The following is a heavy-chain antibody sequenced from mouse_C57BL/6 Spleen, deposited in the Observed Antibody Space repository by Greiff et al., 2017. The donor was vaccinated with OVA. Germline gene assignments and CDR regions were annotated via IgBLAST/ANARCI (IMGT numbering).Heavy chain of an antibody. J-gene: IGHJ2*01. CDR3: ARDLLTGYFDY. CDR1: GYSITSGYY. D-gene: IGHD4-1*01. CDR2: ISYDGSN. V-gene: IGHV3-6*01. Sequence: EVKLQESGPGLVKPSQSLSLTCSVTGYSITSGYYWNWIRQFPGNKLEWMGYISYDGSNNYNPSLKNRISITRDTSKNQFFLKLNSVTTEDTATYYCARDLLTGYFDYWGQGTTLTVSS.